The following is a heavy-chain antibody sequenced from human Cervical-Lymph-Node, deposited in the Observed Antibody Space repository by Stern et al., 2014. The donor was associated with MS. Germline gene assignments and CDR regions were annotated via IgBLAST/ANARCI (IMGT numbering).Heavy chain of an antibody. CDR2: IYNSGNS. V-gene: IGHV4-39*01. Sequence: QLQLQESGPGLVKPSETLSLTCTVSGGSISSGSYFCGWIRQPPGKGLEWIGSIYNSGNSLHNPSLKSRVTMSVDTSKNQFSLRLSSVTVADTAVYYCATGWMAVDYWGQGTLVTVSS. CDR1: GGSISSGSYF. CDR3: ATGWMAVDY. D-gene: IGHD5-12*01. J-gene: IGHJ4*02.